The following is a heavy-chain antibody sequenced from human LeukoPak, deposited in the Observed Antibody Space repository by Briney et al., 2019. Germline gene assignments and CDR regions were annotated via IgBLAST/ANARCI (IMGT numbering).Heavy chain of an antibody. CDR2: IWYDGSNK. CDR3: AKDPRGSYSRDYYYYMDV. J-gene: IGHJ6*03. D-gene: IGHD1-26*01. Sequence: GRSLRLSCAASGFTFSSYGMHWVRQAPGKGLGWVAVIWYDGSNKYYADSVKGRFTISTDNSKNTLYLQMNSLRAEDAAVYYCAKDPRGSYSRDYYYYMDVWGKGTTVTVSS. V-gene: IGHV3-33*06. CDR1: GFTFSSYG.